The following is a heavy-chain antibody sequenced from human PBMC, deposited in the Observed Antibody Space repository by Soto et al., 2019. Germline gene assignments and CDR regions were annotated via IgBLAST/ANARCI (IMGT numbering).Heavy chain of an antibody. CDR1: GFSLSTSGVG. Sequence: QITLKESGPTLVKPTQTLTLTCTFSGFSLSTSGVGVGWIRQPPGKALEWLALIYWDDDKRYSPSLKSRLTITKDTSKNQVVLTMTNMDPVDTATYYCAHSLLYYDILTGYYSIREYYFDYWGQGTLVTVS. D-gene: IGHD3-9*01. J-gene: IGHJ4*02. V-gene: IGHV2-5*02. CDR2: IYWDDDK. CDR3: AHSLLYYDILTGYYSIREYYFDY.